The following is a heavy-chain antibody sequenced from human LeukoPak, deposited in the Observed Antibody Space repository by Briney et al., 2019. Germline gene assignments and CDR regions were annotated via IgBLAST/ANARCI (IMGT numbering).Heavy chain of an antibody. CDR2: INPNSGGT. CDR3: ARRAGGNYYYFDY. V-gene: IGHV1-2*02. J-gene: IGHJ4*02. Sequence: ASVKVSCKASVYTFTNFYIHWVRQAPGQGLEWMGWINPNSGGTNYAQKFQGRVTMIGDTSISTAYMELSRLRSDDTAAYYCARRAGGNYYYFDYWGQGTLVTVSS. CDR1: VYTFTNFY. D-gene: IGHD1-26*01.